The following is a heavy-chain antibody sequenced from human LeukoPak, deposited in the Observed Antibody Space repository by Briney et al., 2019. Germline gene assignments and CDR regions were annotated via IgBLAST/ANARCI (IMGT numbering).Heavy chain of an antibody. Sequence: PGGSLRLSCAASGFTFSSYGMHWVRQAPGKGLEWVAVISYDGSNKYYADSVKGRFTISRDNSKNTLYLQMNSLRAEDTAVYYCAKAMVREEPYYFDHWGQGTLVTVSS. CDR1: GFTFSSYG. CDR3: AKAMVREEPYYFDH. V-gene: IGHV3-30*18. CDR2: ISYDGSNK. D-gene: IGHD3-10*01. J-gene: IGHJ4*02.